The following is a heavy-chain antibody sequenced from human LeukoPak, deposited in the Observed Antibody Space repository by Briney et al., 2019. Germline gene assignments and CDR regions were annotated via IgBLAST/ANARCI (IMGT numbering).Heavy chain of an antibody. CDR3: AKEVVPAATYYYYYMDV. Sequence: QPGGSLRLSCAASGFTLSSYSMNWVRQVPGKGLEWVAFIRYDGSNKYYADSVKGRFTISRDNSKNTLYLQMNSLRAEDTAVYYCAKEVVPAATYYYYYMDVWGKGTTVTISS. V-gene: IGHV3-30*02. D-gene: IGHD2-2*01. J-gene: IGHJ6*03. CDR2: IRYDGSNK. CDR1: GFTLSSYS.